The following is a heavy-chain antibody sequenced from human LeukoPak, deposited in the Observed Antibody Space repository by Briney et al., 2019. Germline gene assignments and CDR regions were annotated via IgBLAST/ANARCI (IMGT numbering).Heavy chain of an antibody. Sequence: GGSLRLSCAASGFTFSSYWMSWVRQAPGKGLEWVSAISGSGGNTYYADSVKGRFTISRDNSKNTLYLQMNSLRAEDTAVYYCAKISGYCSGGSCYNYWGQGTLVTVSS. D-gene: IGHD2-15*01. CDR3: AKISGYCSGGSCYNY. V-gene: IGHV3-23*01. CDR2: ISGSGGNT. CDR1: GFTFSSYW. J-gene: IGHJ4*02.